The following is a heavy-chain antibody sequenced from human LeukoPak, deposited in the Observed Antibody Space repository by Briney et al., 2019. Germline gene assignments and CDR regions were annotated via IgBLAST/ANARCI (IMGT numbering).Heavy chain of an antibody. J-gene: IGHJ4*02. CDR2: INHSGST. V-gene: IGHV4-34*01. Sequence: SETLSLTCAVYGGSFSGYYWSWIRQPPGKGLEWIGEINHSGSTNYNPSLKRRVTISVDTSKNQFSLKLSSVNAADPAVYYCARPTVATNRYFDYWGQGTLVTVSS. D-gene: IGHD5-12*01. CDR1: GGSFSGYY. CDR3: ARPTVATNRYFDY.